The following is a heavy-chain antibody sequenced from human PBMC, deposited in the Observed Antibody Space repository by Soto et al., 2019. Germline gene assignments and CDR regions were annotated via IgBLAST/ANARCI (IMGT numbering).Heavy chain of an antibody. CDR1: GGSMSSPNW. CDR3: ATGSLYYYGSGGMWDS. CDR2: MHHSGAT. J-gene: IGHJ4*02. Sequence: QVRLQESGPGLVKPSGTLSLTCLVSGGSMSSPNWWSWVRQAPGKGLEWIAEMHHSGATNYNPSLKSRVIISIDMSKNQFSLNLSSVTAADTAVYYCATGSLYYYGSGGMWDSWGRGALVTVSS. V-gene: IGHV4-4*02. D-gene: IGHD3-10*01.